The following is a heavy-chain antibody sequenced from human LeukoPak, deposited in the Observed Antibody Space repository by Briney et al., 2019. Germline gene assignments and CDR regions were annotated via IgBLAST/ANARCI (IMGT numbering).Heavy chain of an antibody. CDR2: INHSGST. CDR1: GGSFSGYY. J-gene: IGHJ5*02. Sequence: SETLSLTCAVYGGSFSGYYWSWIRQPPGKGLEWIGEINHSGSTNYNPSLKSRVTISVDTSKNQFSLKLSSVTAADTAVYYCARVALYYDFWSAQSRPNWLDPWGQGTLVTVSS. CDR3: ARVALYYDFWSAQSRPNWLDP. V-gene: IGHV4-34*09. D-gene: IGHD3-3*01.